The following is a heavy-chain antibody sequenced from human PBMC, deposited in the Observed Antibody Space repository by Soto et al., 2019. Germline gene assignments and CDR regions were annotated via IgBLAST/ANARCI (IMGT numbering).Heavy chain of an antibody. CDR3: ARRAVTIDY. D-gene: IGHD4-17*01. J-gene: IGHJ4*02. CDR1: GGSISSSSYY. CDR2: IYYSGST. Sequence: SETLSITCTVSGGSISSSSYYWGWIRQPPGKGLEWIGSIYYSGSTYYNPSLKSRATISVDTSKNQLSLKLSSVTAADTAVYYCARRAVTIDYWGQGTLGTVSS. V-gene: IGHV4-39*01.